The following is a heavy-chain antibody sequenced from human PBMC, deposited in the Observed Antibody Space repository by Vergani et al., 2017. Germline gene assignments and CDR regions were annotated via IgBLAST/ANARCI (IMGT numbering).Heavy chain of an antibody. CDR2: ISYDGSNK. CDR1: GFTFRSHD. Sequence: QVQLVESGGGVVQPGRSLRLSCAASGFTFRSHDMHWVRQAPGKGLEWVAVISYDGSNKYYADSVKGRFTISRDNSKNTLYLQMNSLRAEDTAVYYCAKQYFVSGNYLFDYWGQGTLVTVSS. J-gene: IGHJ4*02. D-gene: IGHD3-10*01. V-gene: IGHV3-30*18. CDR3: AKQYFVSGNYLFDY.